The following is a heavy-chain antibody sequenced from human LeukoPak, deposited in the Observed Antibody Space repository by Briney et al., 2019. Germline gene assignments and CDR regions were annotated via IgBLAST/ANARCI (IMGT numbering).Heavy chain of an antibody. J-gene: IGHJ4*02. V-gene: IGHV4-34*01. D-gene: IGHD3-16*01. Sequence: SETLSLTCAVYGGSFSGYYWSWIRQPPGKGLEWIGEINHSGSTNYNPSLKSRVTISVDTSKNQFSMKLSSVTAADTAVYYCARGRPLGAADYWGQGTLVTVSS. CDR1: GGSFSGYY. CDR2: INHSGST. CDR3: ARGRPLGAADY.